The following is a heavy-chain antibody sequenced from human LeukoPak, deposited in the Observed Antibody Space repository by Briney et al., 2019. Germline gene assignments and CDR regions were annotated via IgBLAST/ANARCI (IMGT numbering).Heavy chain of an antibody. D-gene: IGHD3-10*01. CDR1: GGSFSGYY. CDR2: INHSGST. V-gene: IGHV4-34*01. Sequence: SETLSLTCAVYGGSFSGYYWSWIRQPPGKGLEWIGEINHSGSTNYNPSLKSRVTMSLDTSRNQFSLRLSSVTDADTAIYYCARGSRRELEFNYWGQGTLVTVSS. CDR3: ARGSRRELEFNY. J-gene: IGHJ4*02.